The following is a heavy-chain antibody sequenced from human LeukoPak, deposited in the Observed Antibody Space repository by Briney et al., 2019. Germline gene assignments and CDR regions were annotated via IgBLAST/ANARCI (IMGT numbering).Heavy chain of an antibody. CDR1: GGSISSYY. Sequence: SETLSLTCTVSGGSISSYYWSWIRQPPGKGLEWIGYIYYSGSTNYNPSLKSRVTISVDTSKNQFSLKLSSVTAADTAVYYCARVANSGYFYYYYYMDVWGKGTTVTISS. V-gene: IGHV4-59*01. CDR3: ARVANSGYFYYYYYMDV. J-gene: IGHJ6*03. D-gene: IGHD5-12*01. CDR2: IYYSGST.